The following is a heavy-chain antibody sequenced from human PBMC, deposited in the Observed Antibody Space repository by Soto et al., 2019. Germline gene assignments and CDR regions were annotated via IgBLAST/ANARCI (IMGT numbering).Heavy chain of an antibody. J-gene: IGHJ6*02. CDR2: IYHSGST. CDR1: GVSISSGGYS. V-gene: IGHV4-30-2*01. D-gene: IGHD3-10*01. Sequence: QLQLQESGSGLVKPSQTLSLTCAVSGVSISSGGYSWSWIRQPPGKGMEWIGYIYHSGSTNYKPPRKSRVTISVDRSKHQFSLKLSYVTAADTAVYYCARVNGYYYGSGYYYYGMDVWGQGTTVTVSS. CDR3: ARVNGYYYGSGYYYYGMDV.